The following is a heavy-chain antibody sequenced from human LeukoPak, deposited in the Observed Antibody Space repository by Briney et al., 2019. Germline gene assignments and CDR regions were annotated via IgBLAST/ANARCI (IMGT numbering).Heavy chain of an antibody. CDR3: AYQLLPN. V-gene: IGHV3-74*01. CDR1: GFTFSDYW. J-gene: IGHJ4*02. D-gene: IGHD2-2*01. Sequence: GGSLRLSCAAAGFTFSDYWMHWVRQTPERGLVLVSRINPDGSDILYADSVKGRFSISRDNARNMLYLQLNSLGAEDTDVYYLAYQLLPNWGQGTLVTVSS. CDR2: INPDGSDI.